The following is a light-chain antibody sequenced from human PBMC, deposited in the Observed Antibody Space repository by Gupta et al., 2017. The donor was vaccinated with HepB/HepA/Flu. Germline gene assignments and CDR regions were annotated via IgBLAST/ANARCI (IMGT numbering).Light chain of an antibody. J-gene: IGLJ3*02. V-gene: IGLV1-40*01. CDR2: FNT. CDR3: HSSESSLSPSQVV. Sequence: QSGLTQPPSVSGAPGQVVTISCNGRSANIGAGYDVHWYYQLPGPAPHPLIPFNTNRPSGVPDRFSSSKSGTSASLAIIGRQAEDEADYYCHSSESSLSPSQVVFGGGTKLTVL. CDR1: SANIGAGYD.